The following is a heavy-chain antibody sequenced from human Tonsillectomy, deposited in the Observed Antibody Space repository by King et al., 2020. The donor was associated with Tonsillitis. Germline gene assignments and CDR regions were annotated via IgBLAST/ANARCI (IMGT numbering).Heavy chain of an antibody. Sequence: HVQLVESGGGVVQPGGSLRLSCAASGFTFSNYGMHWVRQAPGKGLEWVAFIRFDGSIKYYADSVKGRFTISRDNSKKTLYLQMNSLRAEDTAVYYCAKGPRLTPNFDSGGPAPFDYWGQGTLVTVSS. CDR1: GFTFSNYG. D-gene: IGHD2-21*01. CDR3: AKGPRLTPNFDSGGPAPFDY. CDR2: IRFDGSIK. V-gene: IGHV3-30*02. J-gene: IGHJ4*02.